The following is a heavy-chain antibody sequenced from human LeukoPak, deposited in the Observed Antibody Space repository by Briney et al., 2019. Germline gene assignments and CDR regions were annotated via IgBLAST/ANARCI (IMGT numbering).Heavy chain of an antibody. CDR2: IYYSGST. CDR3: ARDISGGSHVFDI. CDR1: GGSMRSYY. V-gene: IGHV4-59*12. Sequence: PSETLSLTCTVSGGSMRSYYWNWIRQPPGKGLDWIASIYYSGSTNYSPSLESRVTISVDTSKNQFSLQLNSVTAADTAVYYCARDISGGSHVFDIWGQGTMVTVSS. D-gene: IGHD3-3*02. J-gene: IGHJ3*02.